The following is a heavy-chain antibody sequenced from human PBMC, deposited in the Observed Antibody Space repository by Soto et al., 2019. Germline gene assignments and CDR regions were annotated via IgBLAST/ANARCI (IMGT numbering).Heavy chain of an antibody. D-gene: IGHD3-22*01. Sequence: QVQLVQSGAEVKKPGSSVKVSCKASGGTFSSYAISWVRQAPGQGLEWMGGIIPIFGTANYAQKFQGRVTITVEESTSTACMELSSMRSEDTAVYYCARSVIMIVVVRYYYYGMDVWGQGTTVTVSS. CDR1: GGTFSSYA. CDR3: ARSVIMIVVVRYYYYGMDV. CDR2: IIPIFGTA. V-gene: IGHV1-69*01. J-gene: IGHJ6*02.